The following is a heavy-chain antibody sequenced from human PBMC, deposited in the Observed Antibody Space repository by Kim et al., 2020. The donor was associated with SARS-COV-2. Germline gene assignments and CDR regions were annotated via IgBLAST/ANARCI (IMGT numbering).Heavy chain of an antibody. D-gene: IGHD2-15*01. Sequence: PKSRVTISVDTSKNQFSLKLSSVTAADTAVYYCARDIVVVVAATYNWFDPWGQGTLVTVSS. J-gene: IGHJ5*02. CDR3: ARDIVVVVAATYNWFDP. V-gene: IGHV4-39*01.